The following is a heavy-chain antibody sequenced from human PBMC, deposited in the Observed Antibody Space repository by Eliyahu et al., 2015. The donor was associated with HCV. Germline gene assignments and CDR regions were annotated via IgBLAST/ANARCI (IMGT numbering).Heavy chain of an antibody. CDR1: GFTFSNYA. Sequence: EVQLLESGGGLVQPGGSLXXSCAASGFTFSNYAMXXVRQAPGKGLEWVSAISGSGVSTYYADSVKGRFTISRDNSKNTLYLQMNSLRAEDTAVYYCGTKIQLHYWGQGTLVTVSS. D-gene: IGHD5-18*01. CDR3: GTKIQLHY. V-gene: IGHV3-23*01. CDR2: ISGSGVST. J-gene: IGHJ4*02.